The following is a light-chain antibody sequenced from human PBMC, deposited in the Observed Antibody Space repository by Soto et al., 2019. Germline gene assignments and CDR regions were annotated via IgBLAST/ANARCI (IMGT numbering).Light chain of an antibody. J-gene: IGKJ2*01. V-gene: IGKV3-20*01. CDR1: QSVSSSY. CDR2: GAS. Sequence: EIVLTQSPGTLSLSPGERATLSCRASQSVSSSYLAWYQQKPGQAPSLLIYGASSSATGIPDRFSGSGSGTDVTLNISRLEPEDFAVYYCQQYGSSPLMYTFGQGTKLEIK. CDR3: QQYGSSPLMYT.